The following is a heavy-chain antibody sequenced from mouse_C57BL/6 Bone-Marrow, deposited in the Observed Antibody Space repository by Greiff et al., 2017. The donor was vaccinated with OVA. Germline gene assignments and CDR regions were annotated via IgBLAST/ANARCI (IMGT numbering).Heavy chain of an antibody. Sequence: VKLQESGPGLVAPSQSLSITCTVSGFSLTSYGVHWVRQPPGKGLEWLVVIWSDGSTTYNSALKSRLSISKDNSKSQVFLKMNSLQTDDTAMYYCARHAGSSLYYAMDYWGQGTSVTVSS. CDR1: GFSLTSYG. CDR3: ARHAGSSLYYAMDY. V-gene: IGHV2-6-1*01. D-gene: IGHD1-1*01. J-gene: IGHJ4*01. CDR2: IWSDGST.